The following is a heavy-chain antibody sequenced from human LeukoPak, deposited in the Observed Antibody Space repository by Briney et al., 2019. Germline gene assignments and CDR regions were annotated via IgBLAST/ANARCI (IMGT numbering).Heavy chain of an antibody. V-gene: IGHV3-43D*03. D-gene: IGHD3-10*01. CDR3: TRFGDYGEY. J-gene: IGHJ4*02. CDR2: ISWDGVST. CDR1: GFTFDDYA. Sequence: PGGSLRLSCAASGFTFDDYAMHWVRQAPGKGLEWVSLISWDGVSTYYADSVKGRFTISRDNPQNTVYLQMNSLRAEDSALYYCTRFGDYGEYWGQGTLVTVSS.